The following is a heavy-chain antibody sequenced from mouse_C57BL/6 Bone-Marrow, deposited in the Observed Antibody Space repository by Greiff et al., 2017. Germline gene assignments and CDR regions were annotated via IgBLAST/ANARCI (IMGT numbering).Heavy chain of an antibody. D-gene: IGHD1-1*01. CDR3: TRSYYFAGFAY. Sequence: QVQLQQSGAELVRPGASVTLSCKASGYTFTDYEMHWVKQTPVHGLEWIGAIDPETGGTAYNQKFKGKAILTADKSSSTAYMELRSLTSEDSAVYYCTRSYYFAGFAYWGQGTLVTVSA. CDR2: IDPETGGT. CDR1: GYTFTDYE. J-gene: IGHJ3*01. V-gene: IGHV1-15*01.